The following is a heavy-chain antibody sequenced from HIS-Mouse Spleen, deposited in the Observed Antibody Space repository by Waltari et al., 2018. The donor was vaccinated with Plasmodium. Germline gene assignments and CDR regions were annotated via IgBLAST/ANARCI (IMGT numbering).Heavy chain of an antibody. CDR3: ARLRYSYGYFDY. J-gene: IGHJ4*02. CDR1: GGSISSYY. Sequence: QVQLQESGPGLVKPSETLSLTCTVSGGSISSYYWSWSRPPPGKEVAWIGYIYYSASTNYNPSLTSRVTISVDTSKNQFSLKLSAVTAADTAVYYCARLRYSYGYFDYWGQGTLVTVSS. V-gene: IGHV4-59*08. D-gene: IGHD5-18*01. CDR2: IYYSAST.